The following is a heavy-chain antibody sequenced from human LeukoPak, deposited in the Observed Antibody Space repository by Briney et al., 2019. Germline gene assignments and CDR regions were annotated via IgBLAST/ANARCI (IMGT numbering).Heavy chain of an antibody. V-gene: IGHV4-38-2*02. J-gene: IGHJ4*02. D-gene: IGHD5-18*01. CDR3: ARGRGGYTYGPEDY. Sequence: SETLSLTCTVSGYSISSGYYWGWIRQPPGKGLEWIGYIYYSGSTYYNPSLKSRVTISVDRSKNQFSLKVTSVTAADTAVYYCARGRGGYTYGPEDYWGQGTLVTVSS. CDR2: IYYSGST. CDR1: GYSISSGYY.